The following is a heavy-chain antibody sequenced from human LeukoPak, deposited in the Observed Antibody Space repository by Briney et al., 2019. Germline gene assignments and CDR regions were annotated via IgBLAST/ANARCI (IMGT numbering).Heavy chain of an antibody. CDR2: IYYSGST. V-gene: IGHV4-59*11. D-gene: IGHD1-26*01. J-gene: IGHJ6*03. CDR3: AREASLGGTYYYCMDV. CDR1: GGSISSHY. Sequence: PSETLSLTCTDSGGSISSHYWSWIRQPPGKGLEWIGYIYYSGSTNYNPSIKSRVTISVDTSKNQFSLKLSSVTAADTDVYYCAREASLGGTYYYCMDVWGKGTTVTVSS.